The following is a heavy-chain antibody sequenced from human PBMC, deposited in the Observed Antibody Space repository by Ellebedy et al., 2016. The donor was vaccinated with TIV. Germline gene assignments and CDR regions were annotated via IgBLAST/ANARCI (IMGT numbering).Heavy chain of an antibody. V-gene: IGHV4-34*01. CDR3: ARGSRLTGTRCSDY. J-gene: IGHJ4*02. CDR2: INHSGST. CDR1: GGSFSGYY. Sequence: SETLSLXCAVYGGSFSGYYWSWIRQPPGKGLEWIGEINHSGSTNYNPSLKSRVTISVDTSKNQFSLRLSSVTAADTAVYYCARGSRLTGTRCSDYWGQGTLVTVSS. D-gene: IGHD1-7*01.